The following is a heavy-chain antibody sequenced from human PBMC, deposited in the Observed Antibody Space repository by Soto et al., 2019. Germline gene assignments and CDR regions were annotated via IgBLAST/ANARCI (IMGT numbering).Heavy chain of an antibody. D-gene: IGHD6-13*01. CDR3: AGSSAAGMGYYYGMDV. CDR1: GGSYSGDY. Sequence: SETLTLTCAGYGGSYSGDYGSWIRQKTRKGLEWIGEINHSGSTNYNPSLKSRVTISVDTSKNQFPLKLSSVTAADTAVYYCAGSSAAGMGYYYGMDVWGQGTTVTVSS. CDR2: INHSGST. J-gene: IGHJ6*02. V-gene: IGHV4-34*01.